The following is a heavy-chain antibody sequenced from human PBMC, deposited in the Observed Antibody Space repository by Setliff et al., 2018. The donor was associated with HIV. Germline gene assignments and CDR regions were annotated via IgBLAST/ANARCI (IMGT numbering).Heavy chain of an antibody. Sequence: RASVKVSCKASGFTFKHYYIYWVQQAPGKGLKWMGRVDPADGETIYAEQFKDRVTITADMSTHTAYMELSSLRAQDTAVYYCATRSSVAVIQSLEYWGQGTLVTVSS. CDR1: GFTFKHYY. CDR2: VDPADGET. V-gene: IGHV1-69-2*01. CDR3: ATRSSVAVIQSLEY. J-gene: IGHJ4*02. D-gene: IGHD2-21*01.